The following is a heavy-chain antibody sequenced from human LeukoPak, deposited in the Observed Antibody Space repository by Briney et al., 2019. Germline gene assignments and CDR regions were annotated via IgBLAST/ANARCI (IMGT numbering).Heavy chain of an antibody. J-gene: IGHJ3*01. Sequence: PGGSLRLSCAASGFTFSTYAISWVRQAPGKGLEWVSVISGSGSSRNYADSVKGRFTISRDNSKNTLNLEMNSLRAEDTAVYYCAKEVSDYGDYVEAFDVWGQGTLVTVSS. D-gene: IGHD4-17*01. CDR3: AKEVSDYGDYVEAFDV. CDR1: GFTFSTYA. V-gene: IGHV3-23*01. CDR2: ISGSGSSR.